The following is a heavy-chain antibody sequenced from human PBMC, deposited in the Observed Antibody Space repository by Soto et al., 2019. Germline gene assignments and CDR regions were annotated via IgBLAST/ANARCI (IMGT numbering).Heavy chain of an antibody. Sequence: QITLKESGPTLVKPTQTLTLTCTFSGFSLSTSGVGVGWIRQPPAKALEWLALIYWDDDKRYSPSLKSRLTITKDTSKNQVVPTMTNIDPVDTATYSCAHRRRGSYVAYWGQGTPVTVSS. V-gene: IGHV2-5*02. CDR2: IYWDDDK. D-gene: IGHD3-16*01. CDR1: GFSLSTSGVG. J-gene: IGHJ4*02. CDR3: AHRRRGSYVAY.